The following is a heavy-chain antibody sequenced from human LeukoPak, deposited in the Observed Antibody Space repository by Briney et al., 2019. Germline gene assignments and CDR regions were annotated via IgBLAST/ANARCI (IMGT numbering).Heavy chain of an antibody. J-gene: IGHJ6*03. CDR1: GFTFGDYA. CDR2: IRSKAYGGTT. Sequence: GGSLRLSYTASGFTFGDYAMSWFRQAPGKGLEWVGFIRSKAYGGTTEYAASVKGRFTISRDDSKSIAYLQMNSLKTEDTAVYYCTRDKDYDFWSGYYTYYYYYMDVWGKGTTVTVSS. V-gene: IGHV3-49*03. CDR3: TRDKDYDFWSGYYTYYYYYMDV. D-gene: IGHD3-3*01.